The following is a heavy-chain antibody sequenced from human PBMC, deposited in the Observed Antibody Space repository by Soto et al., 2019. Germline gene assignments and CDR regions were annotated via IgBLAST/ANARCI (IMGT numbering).Heavy chain of an antibody. CDR1: GFTFSSYA. Sequence: QVQLVESGGGVVQPGRSLRLSCAASGFTFSSYAMHWVRQAPGKGLEWVAVISYDGSNKYYADSVKGRFTISRDNSKNTLYLQMNSLRAEDTAVYYCARDTIAAAGPRFDYWGQGTLVTVS. V-gene: IGHV3-30-3*01. J-gene: IGHJ4*02. CDR2: ISYDGSNK. CDR3: ARDTIAAAGPRFDY. D-gene: IGHD6-13*01.